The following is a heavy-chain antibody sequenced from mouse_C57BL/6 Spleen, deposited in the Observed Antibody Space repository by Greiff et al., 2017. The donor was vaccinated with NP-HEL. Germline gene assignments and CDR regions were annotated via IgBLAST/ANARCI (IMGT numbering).Heavy chain of an antibody. V-gene: IGHV5-17*01. CDR2: ISSGSSTI. CDR1: GFTFSDYG. CDR3: AREGNYHWYCDV. Sequence: EVMLVESGGGLVKPGGSLKLSCAASGFTFSDYGMHWVRQAPEKGLEWVAYISSGSSTIYYADTVKGRFTISRDNAKNTLFLQMTSLRSEDTAMYYCAREGNYHWYCDVWGTGTTVTVSS. D-gene: IGHD2-1*01. J-gene: IGHJ1*03.